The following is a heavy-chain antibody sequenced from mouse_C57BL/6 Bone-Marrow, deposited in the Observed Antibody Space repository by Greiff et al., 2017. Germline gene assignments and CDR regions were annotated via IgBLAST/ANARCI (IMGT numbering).Heavy chain of an antibody. CDR3: ARSPRDAMDY. Sequence: QVQLQQSGAELVKPGASVKISCKASGYAFSSYWMNWVKQRPGKGLEWIGQINPGNGGTNYNGKFKGKATLTVDKSSSTAYMQPSSLTSEDSAVDFCARSPRDAMDYWGQGTSVTVSS. J-gene: IGHJ4*01. CDR2: INPGNGGT. CDR1: GYAFSSYW. V-gene: IGHV1-80*01.